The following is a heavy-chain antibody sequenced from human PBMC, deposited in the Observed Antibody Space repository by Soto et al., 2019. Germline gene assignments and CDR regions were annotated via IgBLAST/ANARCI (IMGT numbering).Heavy chain of an antibody. J-gene: IGHJ4*02. CDR2: IDPSDSYT. Sequence: GESLKISCKGSGYIFTYYWISWVRQMPGKGLECMGWIDPSDSYTDYSPSFQGHVTISVDKSISTAYLQWSSLKASDSAIYYCARHGSGRDKGGFDHWGQGALVTVSS. V-gene: IGHV5-10-1*01. D-gene: IGHD1-26*01. CDR1: GYIFTYYW. CDR3: ARHGSGRDKGGFDH.